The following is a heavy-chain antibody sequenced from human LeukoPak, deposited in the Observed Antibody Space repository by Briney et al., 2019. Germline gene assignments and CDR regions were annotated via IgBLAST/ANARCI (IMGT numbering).Heavy chain of an antibody. CDR3: AREMNSGSYYGYFDY. CDR2: ISSSSSYI. CDR1: GFTFSSYS. J-gene: IGHJ4*02. Sequence: GGSLRLSCAASGFTFSSYSMNWVRQAPGKGLEWVSSISSSSSYIYYADSVKGRLTISRDNAKNSLYLQMNSLRAEDTAVYYCAREMNSGSYYGYFDYWGQGTLVTVSS. D-gene: IGHD1-26*01. V-gene: IGHV3-21*01.